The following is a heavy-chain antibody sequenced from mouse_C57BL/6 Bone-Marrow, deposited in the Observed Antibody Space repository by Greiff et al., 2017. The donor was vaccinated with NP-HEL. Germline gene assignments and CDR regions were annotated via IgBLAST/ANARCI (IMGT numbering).Heavy chain of an antibody. CDR2: IWSGGST. V-gene: IGHV2-2*01. CDR1: GFSLTSYG. CDR3: ASYYYGSTWFAY. J-gene: IGHJ3*01. D-gene: IGHD1-1*01. Sequence: VKLKESGPGLVQPSQSLSITCTVSGFSLTSYGVHWVRQSPGKGLEWLGVIWSGGSTDYNAAFISRLSISKDNSKSQVFFKMNSLQADDTAIYYCASYYYGSTWFAYWGQGTLVTLSA.